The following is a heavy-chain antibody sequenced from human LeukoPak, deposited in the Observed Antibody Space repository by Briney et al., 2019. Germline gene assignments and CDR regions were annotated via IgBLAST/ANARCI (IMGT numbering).Heavy chain of an antibody. CDR1: GFTFSNYA. CDR2: INDSGGST. Sequence: PGGSLRLSCAASGFTFSNYAMSWVRQAPGKGLEWVSAINDSGGSTYYADSVKGRFTISRDNSKNTLYLQMNSLRAEDTALYYCARESGKFYFDYWGQGTLVTVSS. CDR3: ARESGKFYFDY. J-gene: IGHJ4*02. V-gene: IGHV3-23*01. D-gene: IGHD1-26*01.